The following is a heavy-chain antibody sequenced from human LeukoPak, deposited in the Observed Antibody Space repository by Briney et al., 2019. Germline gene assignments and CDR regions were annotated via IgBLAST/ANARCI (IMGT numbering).Heavy chain of an antibody. D-gene: IGHD3-22*01. CDR3: ARGSTYCDSSGQVPFDY. J-gene: IGHJ4*02. CDR2: ISSSSSTI. V-gene: IGHV3-48*01. CDR1: GFTFSTYS. Sequence: PGGSLRLSCAASGFTFSTYSMNWVRQAPGKGLEWVSYISSSSSTIYYADSVTGRFTISRDNAKNSLYLQMNSLRAEDTAVYYCARGSTYCDSSGQVPFDYWGQGTLVTVSS.